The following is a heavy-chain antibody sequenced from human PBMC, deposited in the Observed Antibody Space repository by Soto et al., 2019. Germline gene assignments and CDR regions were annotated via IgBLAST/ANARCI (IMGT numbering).Heavy chain of an antibody. CDR1: GFTFSSYW. Sequence: GGSLRLSCAASGFTFSSYWMSWVRQAPGKGLEWVANIKQDGSEKYYVDSVKGRFTISRDNAKNSLYLQMNSLRAEDTAVYYCATNSGSYYSPLPYWGQGTLVTVSS. CDR3: ATNSGSYYSPLPY. D-gene: IGHD3-10*01. CDR2: IKQDGSEK. J-gene: IGHJ4*02. V-gene: IGHV3-7*01.